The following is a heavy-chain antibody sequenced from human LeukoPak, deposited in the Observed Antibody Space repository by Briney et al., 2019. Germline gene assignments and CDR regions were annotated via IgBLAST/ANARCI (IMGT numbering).Heavy chain of an antibody. CDR1: GYSISSGYY. J-gene: IGHJ4*02. D-gene: IGHD2-2*01. CDR2: IYTSGST. V-gene: IGHV4-38-2*02. CDR3: ARVLHCSSTSCYET. Sequence: SETLSLTCTVSGYSISSGYYWGWIRQPPGKGLEWIGRIYTSGSTNYNPSLKSRVTMSVDTSKNQFSLKLSSVTAADTAVYYCARVLHCSSTSCYETWGQGTLVTVSS.